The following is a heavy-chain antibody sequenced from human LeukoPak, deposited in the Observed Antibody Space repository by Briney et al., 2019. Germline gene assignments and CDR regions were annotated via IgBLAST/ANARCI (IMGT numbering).Heavy chain of an antibody. CDR3: GKTTVGYSRGQKPAWPVDY. Sequence: GGSLRLSCEASGFTFSSHAMYWVRQAPGKGLEWVACIFGSGSSPHYADSVKSRFTISRDNSRNTVYLQINSLRADDTAVYYCGKTTVGYSRGQKPAWPVDYWGQGTLVTVSS. CDR1: GFTFSSHA. J-gene: IGHJ4*02. CDR2: IFGSGSSP. D-gene: IGHD5-18*01. V-gene: IGHV3-23*01.